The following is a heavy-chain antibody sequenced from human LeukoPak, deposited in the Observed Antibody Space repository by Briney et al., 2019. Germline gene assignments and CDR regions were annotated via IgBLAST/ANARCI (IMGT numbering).Heavy chain of an antibody. CDR1: GGSISSYY. CDR3: ARDEIGYSGYDYILGN. J-gene: IGHJ4*02. Sequence: SETLSLTCTVSGGSISSYYWGWIRQPPGKGLEWIGSIYHSGSTYYNPSLKSRVTISVDTSKNQFSLKLSSVTAADTAVYYCARDEIGYSGYDYILGNWGQGTLVTVSS. D-gene: IGHD5-12*01. V-gene: IGHV4-38-2*02. CDR2: IYHSGST.